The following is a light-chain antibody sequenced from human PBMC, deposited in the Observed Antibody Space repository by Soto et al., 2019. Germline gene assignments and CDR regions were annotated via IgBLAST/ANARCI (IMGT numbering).Light chain of an antibody. CDR2: GNT. J-gene: IGLJ1*01. CDR3: QSYDSSLSASYV. V-gene: IGLV1-40*01. CDR1: SSNIGAGCE. Sequence: QSVLTQPPSVSGAPGQRVTISCTVCSSNIGAGCEVHWYQHLPGKAPKLLIYGNTNRPSGVPDRFSGSKSGTSASLAITGLQAEDEADYYCQSYDSSLSASYVFGGGTKVT.